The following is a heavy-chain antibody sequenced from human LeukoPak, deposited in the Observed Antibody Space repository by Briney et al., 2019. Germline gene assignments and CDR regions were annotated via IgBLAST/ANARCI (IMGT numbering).Heavy chain of an antibody. CDR3: AREMSVVTTEFDY. CDR2: ISTDGSSR. Sequence: GGSLRLSCAASGFTFSRDWMNWVRQGPGKGLVWVSRISTDGSSRSYADSVKGRFTISRDNAKSTLYLQVNSLRAEDTAVYYCAREMSVVTTEFDYWGQGTLVTVSS. D-gene: IGHD2-21*02. V-gene: IGHV3-74*01. CDR1: GFTFSRDW. J-gene: IGHJ4*02.